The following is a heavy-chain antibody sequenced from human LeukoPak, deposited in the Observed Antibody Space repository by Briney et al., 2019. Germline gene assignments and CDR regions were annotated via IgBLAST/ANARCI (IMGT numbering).Heavy chain of an antibody. CDR1: GYTFTSYY. Sequence: ASVTVSCKASGYTFTSYYMHWVRQAPGQGLEWMGIINPSGGSTSYAQKFQGRVTMTRDTSTSTVYMELSSLRSEDTAVYYCARDFAAAADGYWGQGTLVTVSS. V-gene: IGHV1-46*01. J-gene: IGHJ4*02. CDR2: INPSGGST. CDR3: ARDFAAAADGY. D-gene: IGHD6-13*01.